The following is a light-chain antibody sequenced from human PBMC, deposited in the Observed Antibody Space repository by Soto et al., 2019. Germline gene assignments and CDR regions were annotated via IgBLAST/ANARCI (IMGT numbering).Light chain of an antibody. J-gene: IGKJ1*01. Sequence: DIVLTQSPGPLSLSPGERATLSCRASQSVSSYYLAWYQQKPGQAPRLIIYAASSRATGIPDRFIGGWSGTDFTLTISRLEPEDVAVYYCQQCGSSPWTFGQGTKVDIK. V-gene: IGKV3-20*01. CDR1: QSVSSYY. CDR2: AAS. CDR3: QQCGSSPWT.